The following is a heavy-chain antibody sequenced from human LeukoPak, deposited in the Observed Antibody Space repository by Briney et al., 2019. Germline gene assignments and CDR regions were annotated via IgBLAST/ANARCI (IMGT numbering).Heavy chain of an antibody. D-gene: IGHD5-18*01. CDR3: ARGYPEFDY. J-gene: IGHJ4*02. CDR1: GYSISSGYY. Sequence: KPSETLSLTCAVPGYSISSGYYWGWIRQPPGKGLEWIGSIYHSGSTYYNPSLKSRVTISVDTSKNQFSLKLSSVTAADTAVYYCARGYPEFDYWGQGTLVTVSS. V-gene: IGHV4-38-2*01. CDR2: IYHSGST.